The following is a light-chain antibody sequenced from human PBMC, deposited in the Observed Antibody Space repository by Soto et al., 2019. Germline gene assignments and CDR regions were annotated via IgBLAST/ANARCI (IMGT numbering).Light chain of an antibody. Sequence: QSVLTQPPSVSGAPGQRVTISCTGSRSNIGAGYDVQWYQQLPGTAPKLLIYANDLRPSRVSDRFSGSKFGTSASLAISGLQSEDEANYYCSTWDDNLSVVFGGGTQLTVL. J-gene: IGLJ2*01. V-gene: IGLV1-40*01. CDR3: STWDDNLSVV. CDR1: RSNIGAGYD. CDR2: AND.